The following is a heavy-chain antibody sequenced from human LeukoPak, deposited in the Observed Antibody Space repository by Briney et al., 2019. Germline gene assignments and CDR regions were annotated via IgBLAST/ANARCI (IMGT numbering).Heavy chain of an antibody. CDR2: IYTSGST. CDR1: GGSISSGSYY. J-gene: IGHJ6*04. Sequence: PSETLSLTCTVSGGSISSGSYYWSWIRQPAGKGLEWIGRIYTSGSTNYNPSLKSRVTISVDTFKNQFSLKLSSVTAADTAVYYCARDRPRVLDVWGKGTTVTVSS. CDR3: ARDRPRVLDV. V-gene: IGHV4-61*02.